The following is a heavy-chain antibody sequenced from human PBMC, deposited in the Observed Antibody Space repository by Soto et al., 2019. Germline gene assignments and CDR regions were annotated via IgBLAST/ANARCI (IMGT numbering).Heavy chain of an antibody. V-gene: IGHV4-34*01. CDR2: INHRGST. CDR3: ARGAQVTVNSYYYYMDV. J-gene: IGHJ6*03. Sequence: SETLSLTCAVYGGSFSGYYWIWIRQPPGKGLEWIGEINHRGSTDYNTSLMSRVTISVDTSKNQFSLKLSSVTAADTAVYYCARGAQVTVNSYYYYMDVWGKGTTVTVSS. D-gene: IGHD4-17*01. CDR1: GGSFSGYY.